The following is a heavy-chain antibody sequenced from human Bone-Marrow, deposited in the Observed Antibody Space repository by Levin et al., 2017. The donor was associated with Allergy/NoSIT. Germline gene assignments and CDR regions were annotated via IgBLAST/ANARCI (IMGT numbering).Heavy chain of an antibody. J-gene: IGHJ3*01. V-gene: IGHV4-30-4*01. CDR2: IYYTGGT. CDR1: GGSISSRDYY. Sequence: LRLSCTVSGGSISSRDYYWSWIRQPPGKGLEWVGYIYYTGGTYYSPSLQSRLSISVDTSNNLFSLNVSSVTAADTAIYYCARATPTNTFDVWGQGTMVTVSS. CDR3: ARATPTNTFDV.